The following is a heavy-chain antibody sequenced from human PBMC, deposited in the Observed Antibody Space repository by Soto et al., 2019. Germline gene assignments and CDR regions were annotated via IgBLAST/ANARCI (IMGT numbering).Heavy chain of an antibody. CDR3: ARISGYSCGLPPYFDY. CDR1: GGSVSSGSYY. J-gene: IGHJ4*02. Sequence: QVQLQESGPGLVKPSETLSLTCTVSGGSVSSGSYYWSWIRQPPGKGLEWIGYIYYSGSTNYNPSLKSRVTISVDTSKNQFSLKLSSVTAADTAVYYCARISGYSCGLPPYFDYWGQGTLVTVSS. V-gene: IGHV4-61*01. CDR2: IYYSGST. D-gene: IGHD5-18*01.